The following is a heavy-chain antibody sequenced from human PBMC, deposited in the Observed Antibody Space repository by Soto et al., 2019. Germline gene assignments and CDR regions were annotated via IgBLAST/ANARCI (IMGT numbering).Heavy chain of an antibody. CDR1: GFTFSSYA. CDR2: ISGSGGST. Sequence: EVQLLESGGGLVQPGGSLRLSCAASGFTFSSYAMSWVRQAPGKGLEWVSTISGSGGSTYYADSVKGRFTISRDNSKNTLYLQVNSLRADDTAVYYCAKCSPRYSSGLKAYYFDYWGQGTLVIGSS. J-gene: IGHJ4*02. CDR3: AKCSPRYSSGLKAYYFDY. V-gene: IGHV3-23*01. D-gene: IGHD6-19*01.